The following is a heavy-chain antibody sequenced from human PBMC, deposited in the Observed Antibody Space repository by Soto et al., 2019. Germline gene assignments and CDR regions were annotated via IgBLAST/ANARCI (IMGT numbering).Heavy chain of an antibody. CDR1: GFTFSSYG. J-gene: IGHJ4*02. V-gene: IGHV3-33*01. CDR3: ARDGYGSGGNYYRLFSLDY. Sequence: QVQLVESGGGVAQPEKSLRLSCTASGFTFSSYGMHWVRQVPGKGLEWVALIWYDGSKKYYADFVKGLFTISRDNSKNTLFLRMNCLRAEDTDVYDCARDGYGSGGNYYRLFSLDYWGQGTLVTGSS. D-gene: IGHD2-15*01. CDR2: IWYDGSKK.